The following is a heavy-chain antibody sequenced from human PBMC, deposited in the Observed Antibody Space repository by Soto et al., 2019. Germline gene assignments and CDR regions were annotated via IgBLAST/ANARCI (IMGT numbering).Heavy chain of an antibody. V-gene: IGHV1-69*06. J-gene: IGHJ6*02. CDR1: GGTFSSYA. CDR2: IIHIFGRA. D-gene: IGHD5-18*01. Sequence: QVQLVQSGAEVKKPGCSVKLSCTASGGTFSSYAMSWVRQAPGQGLEWMGGIIHIFGRANYAQKFQGRVTITTDKSTSTDYMELSSLRSEATAMDYCERAQDTAMPETGMDVWGQGTTVTVSS. CDR3: ERAQDTAMPETGMDV.